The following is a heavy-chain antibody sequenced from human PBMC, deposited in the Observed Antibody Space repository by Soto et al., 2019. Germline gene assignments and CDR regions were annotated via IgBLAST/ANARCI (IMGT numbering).Heavy chain of an antibody. J-gene: IGHJ4*02. D-gene: IGHD2-21*02. CDR3: ARHPTYLVVVTAIERIPYYFDY. CDR2: IYYSGST. V-gene: IGHV4-39*01. CDR1: GGSISSSSYY. Sequence: PSETLSLTCTVSGGSISSSSYYWGWIRQPPGKGLEWIGSIYYSGSTYYNPSLKSRVTISVDTSKNQFSLKLSSVTAADTAVYYCARHPTYLVVVTAIERIPYYFDYWGQGTLVTVSS.